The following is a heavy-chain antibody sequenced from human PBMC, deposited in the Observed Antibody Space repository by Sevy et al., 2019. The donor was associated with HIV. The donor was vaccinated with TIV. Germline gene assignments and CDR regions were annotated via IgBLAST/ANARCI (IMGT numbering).Heavy chain of an antibody. D-gene: IGHD2-15*01. V-gene: IGHV1-18*01. Sequence: ASVKVSCQASGYTFTSYGISWVRQAPGQGLEWMGWISAYNGNTNYAQKLQGRVTMTPDTSTSKAYMGLRSLRSDDTAVYYCARDEDSGYCSGGSCLTGKYYYYYGMDVWGQGTTVTVSS. CDR2: ISAYNGNT. CDR1: GYTFTSYG. CDR3: ARDEDSGYCSGGSCLTGKYYYYYGMDV. J-gene: IGHJ6*02.